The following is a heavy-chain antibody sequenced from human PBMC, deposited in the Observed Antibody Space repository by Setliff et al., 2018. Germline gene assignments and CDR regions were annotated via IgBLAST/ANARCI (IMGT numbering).Heavy chain of an antibody. CDR2: ISASGRTT. CDR3: ARIWRDGLGVAFDY. Sequence: GGSLRLSCAASRFTFSNYAMSWVRQAPGKGLEWVSAISASGRTTYSADSVKGRFTISRDSSKNTLSLQMNSLRAEDTALYYCARIWRDGLGVAFDYWGQGTLVTVSS. J-gene: IGHJ4*02. V-gene: IGHV3-23*01. D-gene: IGHD3-3*01. CDR1: RFTFSNYA.